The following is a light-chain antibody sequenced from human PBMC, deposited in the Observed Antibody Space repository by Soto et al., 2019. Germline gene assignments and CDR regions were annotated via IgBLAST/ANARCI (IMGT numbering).Light chain of an antibody. CDR3: QQRTYWPFT. Sequence: EIVLTQSPATLSLSPGERATLSCRASQNVSSYLAWYQQKPGQAPRLLIYDASNRATGIPARFSGSGSGTDFTLTISSLEPEDFAVYSCQQRTYWPFTFGPGTKVDIK. CDR2: DAS. V-gene: IGKV3-11*01. J-gene: IGKJ3*01. CDR1: QNVSSY.